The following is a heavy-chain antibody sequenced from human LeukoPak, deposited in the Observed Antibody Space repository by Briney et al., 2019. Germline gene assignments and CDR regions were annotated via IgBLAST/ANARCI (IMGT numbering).Heavy chain of an antibody. D-gene: IGHD3-16*01. CDR1: GYTFISYD. CDR3: VRSLRNSYIDY. V-gene: IGHV1-8*01. J-gene: IGHJ4*02. Sequence: ASVKVSCKASGYTFISYDINWVRQAPGQGLEWMGWMNPNSGDTGYAQKFQGRVTMTRNTSIGTAYVELSSLTSEDTAVYYCVRSLRNSYIDYWGQGTLVAASP. CDR2: MNPNSGDT.